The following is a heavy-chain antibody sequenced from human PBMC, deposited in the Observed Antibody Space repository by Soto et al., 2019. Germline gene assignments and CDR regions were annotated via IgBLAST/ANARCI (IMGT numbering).Heavy chain of an antibody. CDR3: ARGYHYYDSSGYDKWDAFDI. J-gene: IGHJ3*02. Sequence: EVQLVESGGGLVKPGGSLRLSCAASGFTFSSYSMNWVRQAPGKGLEWGSSISSSSSYIDYADSVKGRFTISRDNDKNSLYLQMNSLRAEDTAVYYCARGYHYYDSSGYDKWDAFDIWGQGTMVTVSS. CDR2: ISSSSSYI. V-gene: IGHV3-21*01. CDR1: GFTFSSYS. D-gene: IGHD3-22*01.